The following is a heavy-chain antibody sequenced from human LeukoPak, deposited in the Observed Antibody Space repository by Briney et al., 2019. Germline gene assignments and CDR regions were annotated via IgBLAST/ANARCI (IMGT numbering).Heavy chain of an antibody. D-gene: IGHD6-13*01. CDR3: AKEGPALGYSSSWYEGYYGMDV. CDR1: GFTFSRDA. V-gene: IGHV3-23*01. CDR2: ISGSGGST. J-gene: IGHJ6*02. Sequence: GGSLRLSCAASGFTFSRDAMSWVRQAPGKGLEWVSAISGSGGSTYYADSVKGRFTISRDNSKNTLHLQMNSLRAEDTAVYYCAKEGPALGYSSSWYEGYYGMDVWGQGTTVTVSS.